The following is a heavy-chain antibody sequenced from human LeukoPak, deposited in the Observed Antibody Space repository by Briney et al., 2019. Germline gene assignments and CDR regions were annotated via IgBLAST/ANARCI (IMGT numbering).Heavy chain of an antibody. V-gene: IGHV3-33*01. D-gene: IGHD1-1*01. Sequence: PGGSLRLSCVASGFTFSSYDMYWVRQAPGKGLEWVAAIWYDAGNKYYADSVKGRFTISRDNSKSTLFLQMNSLRAEDTAVYYCVRREVGTFDYWGQGTLVTVSS. CDR2: IWYDAGNK. J-gene: IGHJ4*02. CDR3: VRREVGTFDY. CDR1: GFTFSSYD.